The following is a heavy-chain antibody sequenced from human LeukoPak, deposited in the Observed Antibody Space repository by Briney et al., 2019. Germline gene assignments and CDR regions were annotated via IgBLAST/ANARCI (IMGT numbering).Heavy chain of an antibody. CDR1: GDSISSGYY. J-gene: IGHJ4*02. CDR2: IYHGGSA. D-gene: IGHD3-3*01. Sequence: KPSETLSLTCTVSGDSISSGYYWGWIGQPPGEGLEWMGSIYHGGSAYYNASLKSRVTISVDTSKNQFSLKLSSVTAADTAVYYCARGITIFGVVTKRGYYFDYWGQGTLVTVSS. V-gene: IGHV4-38-2*02. CDR3: ARGITIFGVVTKRGYYFDY.